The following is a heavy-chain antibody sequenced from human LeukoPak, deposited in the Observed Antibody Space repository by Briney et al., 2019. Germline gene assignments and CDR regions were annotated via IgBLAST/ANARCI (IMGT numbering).Heavy chain of an antibody. V-gene: IGHV1-18*01. CDR1: GYTLTSYG. Sequence: ASVKVSCKASGYTLTSYGISWVRQAPGQGLEWMGWISAYNGNTNYAQKLQGRVTMTTDTSTSTAYMGLRSLRSDDTAVYYCAREVVGTAANNWFDPWGQGTLVTVSS. CDR2: ISAYNGNT. CDR3: AREVVGTAANNWFDP. D-gene: IGHD2-2*01. J-gene: IGHJ5*02.